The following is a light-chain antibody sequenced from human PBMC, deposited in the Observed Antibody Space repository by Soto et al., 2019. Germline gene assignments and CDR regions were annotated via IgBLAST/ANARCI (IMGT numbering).Light chain of an antibody. J-gene: IGLJ2*01. CDR1: SSDVGSYNL. CDR2: EGS. CDR3: CSYAGSVV. Sequence: QSALTQPASVSGSPGQSITISCTGTSSDVGSYNLVSWYQQHPGKAPKLMIYEGSKRTSGVSKRFSGPKSGNTASLTISGLQAEDEADYYCCSYAGSVVFGGGTQLTVL. V-gene: IGLV2-23*01.